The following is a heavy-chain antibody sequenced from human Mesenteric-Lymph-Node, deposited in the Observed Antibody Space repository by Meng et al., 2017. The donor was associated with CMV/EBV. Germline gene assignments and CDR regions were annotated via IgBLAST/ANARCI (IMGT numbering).Heavy chain of an antibody. D-gene: IGHD2-15*01. Sequence: SFTSYWSNWVRQMPGKGLEWMGRIDPSGSYTNYSPSFQGHVTISADKSSSTAYLQWSSLKASDTAMYYCARLPKYCSGGTCYRLDPWGQGTLVTVSS. V-gene: IGHV5-10-1*01. CDR2: IDPSGSYT. J-gene: IGHJ5*02. CDR3: ARLPKYCSGGTCYRLDP. CDR1: SFTSYW.